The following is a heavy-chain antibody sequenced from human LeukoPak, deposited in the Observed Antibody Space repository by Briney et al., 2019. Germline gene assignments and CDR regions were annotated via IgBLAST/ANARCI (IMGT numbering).Heavy chain of an antibody. V-gene: IGHV3-30-3*01. Sequence: GGSLRLSCAASGFTFSNFAMHWVRQAPGKGLEWVATISHDANNKYYGDSVKGRFTFSRDNSKNTLYLQMNSLRVEDTAVYYCARDLVGIGNSFDYWGQGTLVTVSS. CDR1: GFTFSNFA. CDR2: ISHDANNK. D-gene: IGHD1-26*01. J-gene: IGHJ4*02. CDR3: ARDLVGIGNSFDY.